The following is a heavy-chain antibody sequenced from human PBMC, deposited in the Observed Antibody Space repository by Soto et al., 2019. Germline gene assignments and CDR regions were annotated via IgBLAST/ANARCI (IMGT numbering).Heavy chain of an antibody. CDR2: ISAYNGKT. Sequence: QVQLVQSGAEVKKPGASVKVSCKASGYTFTSYGISWVRQAPGQGLEWMGWISAYNGKTNYAQKLHGRGTMSTDTSTSAAYMELRSLRSDDTAVYYCERDQSIAAAGLFTAINNWFDPWGQGTLVTVSS. J-gene: IGHJ5*02. CDR1: GYTFTSYG. D-gene: IGHD6-13*01. V-gene: IGHV1-18*01. CDR3: ERDQSIAAAGLFTAINNWFDP.